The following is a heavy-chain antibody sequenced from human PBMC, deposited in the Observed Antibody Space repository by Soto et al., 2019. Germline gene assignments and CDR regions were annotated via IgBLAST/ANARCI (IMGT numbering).Heavy chain of an antibody. J-gene: IGHJ4*01. CDR1: GYTFTSYA. CDR2: INAGNGNT. Sequence: ASVKVSCKASGYTFTSYAMHWVRQAPGQRLEWMGWINAGNGNTKYSQKFQGRVTITRDTSASTAYMELSSLRSEDTAVYYCARDSVVVVAAPFAYSGQGTLVTVSS. V-gene: IGHV1-3*01. CDR3: ARDSVVVVAAPFAY. D-gene: IGHD2-15*01.